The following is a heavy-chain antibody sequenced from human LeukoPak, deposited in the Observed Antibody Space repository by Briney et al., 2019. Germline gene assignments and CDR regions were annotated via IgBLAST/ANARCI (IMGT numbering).Heavy chain of an antibody. CDR2: INTNTGNP. CDR1: GYIFTNYA. V-gene: IGHV7-4-1*02. D-gene: IGHD3-9*01. Sequence: GASVKVSCKASGYIFTNYAMHWVRQAPRQGLEWMGWINTNTGNPTYAQGFTGRFVFSLDTSVSTAYLQISSLKAEDTAVYYCARDRGDYYDILTGYNYWGQGTLVTVSS. CDR3: ARDRGDYYDILTGYNY. J-gene: IGHJ4*02.